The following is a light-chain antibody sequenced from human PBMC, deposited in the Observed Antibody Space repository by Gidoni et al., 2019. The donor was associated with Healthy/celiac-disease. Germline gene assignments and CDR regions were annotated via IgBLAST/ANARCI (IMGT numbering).Light chain of an antibody. CDR1: LSVSSY. CDR3: QQRGNWPQIT. CDR2: DAS. V-gene: IGKV3-11*01. Sequence: ETAFTQSPATLSLSPGERATLSCRASLSVSSYLAWYQQKPGQAPRLLIYDASNRATGIPARFSGSGSGTDFTLTISSLEPEDFAVYYCQQRGNWPQITFGQGTRLEIK. J-gene: IGKJ5*01.